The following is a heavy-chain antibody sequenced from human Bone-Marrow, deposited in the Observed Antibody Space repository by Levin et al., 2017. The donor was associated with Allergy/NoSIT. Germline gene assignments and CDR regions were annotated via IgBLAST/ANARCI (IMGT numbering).Heavy chain of an antibody. J-gene: IGHJ4*02. CDR3: AKERFLLDY. D-gene: IGHD3-16*01. CDR1: GFIFSSDG. Sequence: LSLTCAASGFIFSSDGMHWVRQAPGKGLEWVALISNDGSNKFYADPVKGRFTISRDNTKNTLYLQMNTLRPTDTAVYYCAKERFLLDYWGQGTLVTVSS. V-gene: IGHV3-30*18. CDR2: ISNDGSNK.